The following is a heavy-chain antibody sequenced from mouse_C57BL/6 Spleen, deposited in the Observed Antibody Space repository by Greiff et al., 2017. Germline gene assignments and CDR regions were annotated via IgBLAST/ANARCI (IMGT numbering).Heavy chain of an antibody. V-gene: IGHV1-81*01. Sequence: QVQLQQSGAELARPGASVKLSCKASGYTFTGYGISWVKQRTGQGLEWIGEIYPRSGNTYYNEKFKGKATLTADKSSSTAYMELRSLTSEDSAVYFCARSGDTTVVLDYWGQGTTLTVSS. D-gene: IGHD1-1*01. CDR1: GYTFTGYG. CDR3: ARSGDTTVVLDY. J-gene: IGHJ2*01. CDR2: IYPRSGNT.